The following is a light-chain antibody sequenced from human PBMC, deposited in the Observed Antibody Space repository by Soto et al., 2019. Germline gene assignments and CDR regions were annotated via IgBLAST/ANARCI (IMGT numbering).Light chain of an antibody. J-gene: IGKJ1*01. CDR1: QSLLHSNGYNY. V-gene: IGKV2-28*01. CDR2: LGS. CDR3: MQPLQSWT. Sequence: DIVMTQSPLSLPVTPGEPASISCRSSQSLLHSNGYNYLDWYLQKPGQSPQLLIYLGSNRASGGPDRFSGSGSGTDCTLIISRVEAEDVGVYYCMQPLQSWTFGQGTKVEIK.